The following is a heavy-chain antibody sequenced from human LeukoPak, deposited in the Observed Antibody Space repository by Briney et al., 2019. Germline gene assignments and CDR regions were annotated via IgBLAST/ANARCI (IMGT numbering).Heavy chain of an antibody. D-gene: IGHD6-25*01. CDR1: GGSFSGYY. J-gene: IGHJ5*02. V-gene: IGHV4-34*01. CDR3: AREVWDSGGP. Sequence: SETLSLTCAVYGGSFSGYYWSWIRQPPGKGLEWIGEINHSGSTNYNPSLKSRVTISVDTSKNQFSLKLSSVTAADTAVYYCAREVWDSGGPWGQGTLVTVSS. CDR2: INHSGST.